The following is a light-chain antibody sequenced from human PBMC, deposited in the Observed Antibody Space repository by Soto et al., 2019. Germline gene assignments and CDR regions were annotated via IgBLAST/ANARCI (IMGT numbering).Light chain of an antibody. Sequence: QSVLTQPPSASGTPGQRVTIPCSGSISNIGSNNVNWYQQLPGTAPKLLIYNNNQRPSGVPDRFSGSKSGTSASLAISGLQSEDEADYYCAAWDDGLNGHVFGTGTKVTVL. V-gene: IGLV1-44*01. CDR1: ISNIGSNN. CDR2: NNN. CDR3: AAWDDGLNGHV. J-gene: IGLJ1*01.